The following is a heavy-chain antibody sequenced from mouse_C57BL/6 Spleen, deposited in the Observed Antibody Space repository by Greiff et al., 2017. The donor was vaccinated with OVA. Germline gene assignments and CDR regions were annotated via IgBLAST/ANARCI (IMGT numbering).Heavy chain of an antibody. CDR1: GYTFTSYW. D-gene: IGHD2-4*01. Sequence: QVQLQQPGTELVKPGASVKLSCKASGYTFTSYWMHWVKQRPGQGLEWIGNINPSNGGTNYNEKFKSKATLTVDKSSSTAYMQLSSLTSEDSAVDYCAREGGDYPYWYIDVWGTGTTVTVAS. CDR3: AREGGDYPYWYIDV. CDR2: INPSNGGT. J-gene: IGHJ1*03. V-gene: IGHV1-53*01.